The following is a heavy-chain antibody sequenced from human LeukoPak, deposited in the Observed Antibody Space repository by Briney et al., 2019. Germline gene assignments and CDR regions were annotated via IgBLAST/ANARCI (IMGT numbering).Heavy chain of an antibody. CDR3: ARVLHKRNYDSSDYYGS. V-gene: IGHV3-30*04. CDR1: GFTFRSYS. Sequence: GGSLRLSCAASGFTFRSYSLHWVRQAPGKGLVWVAVISYDGSNKYYADSVKGRFTISRDNAKNSLYLQLNSLRAEDTAVYYCARVLHKRNYDSSDYYGSWGQGTLVTVSS. J-gene: IGHJ5*02. CDR2: ISYDGSNK. D-gene: IGHD3-22*01.